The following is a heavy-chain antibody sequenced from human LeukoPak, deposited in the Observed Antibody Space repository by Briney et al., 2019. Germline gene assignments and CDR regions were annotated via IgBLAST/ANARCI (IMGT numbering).Heavy chain of an antibody. CDR3: ARAVLLWFDYYFDY. D-gene: IGHD3-10*01. Sequence: GASVKVSCKASGGTFSSYAISWVRQAPGQGLEWKGGIIPIFGTANYAQKFQGRVTITAAESTSTAYMELSSLRSEDTAVYDCARAVLLWFDYYFDYWGQGTLVTVSS. CDR2: IIPIFGTA. V-gene: IGHV1-69*13. J-gene: IGHJ4*02. CDR1: GGTFSSYA.